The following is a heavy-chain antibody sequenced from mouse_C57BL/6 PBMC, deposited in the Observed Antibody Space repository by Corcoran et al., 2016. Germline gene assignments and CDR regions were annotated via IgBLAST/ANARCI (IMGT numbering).Heavy chain of an antibody. CDR3: ARGDGYGGYYAMDY. J-gene: IGHJ4*01. CDR1: GYTFTDYY. CDR2: INPNNGGT. Sequence: EVQLQQSGPELVKPGASVKISCKASGYTFTDYYMNWVKQSHGKSLEWIGDINPNNGGTSYNQKYKGKATLTVDKSSSTAYMELRSLTSEDSAVYYCARGDGYGGYYAMDYWGQGTSVTVSS. V-gene: IGHV1-26*01. D-gene: IGHD2-2*01.